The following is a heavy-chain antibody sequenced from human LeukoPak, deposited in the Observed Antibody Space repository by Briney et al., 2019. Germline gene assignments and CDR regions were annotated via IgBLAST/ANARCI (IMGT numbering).Heavy chain of an antibody. D-gene: IGHD3-22*01. J-gene: IGHJ4*02. CDR3: ARVNSSGSSHDY. CDR1: GGSISSYY. CDR2: MSTSGSS. V-gene: IGHV4-4*07. Sequence: SETLSLTCTISGGSISSYYWSWIRQPAGKGLEWIGRMSTSGSSNYNPSLTSRVTMSVDKPKNQFSLNLNSVTAADTAVYFCARVNSSGSSHDYWGQGARVTVSS.